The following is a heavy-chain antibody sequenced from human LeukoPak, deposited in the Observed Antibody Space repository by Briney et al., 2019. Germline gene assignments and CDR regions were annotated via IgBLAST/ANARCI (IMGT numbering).Heavy chain of an antibody. V-gene: IGHV1-24*01. CDR3: ATDPINCYDSSGYYSSGDY. D-gene: IGHD3-22*01. CDR2: FDPEDGET. Sequence: ASVKVSCKVSGYTLTELSMHWVRQAPGKGLEWMGGFDPEDGETIYAQKFQGRVTMTEDTSTDTAYMELSSLRSEDTAVYYCATDPINCYDSSGYYSSGDYWGQGTLVTVSS. CDR1: GYTLTELS. J-gene: IGHJ4*02.